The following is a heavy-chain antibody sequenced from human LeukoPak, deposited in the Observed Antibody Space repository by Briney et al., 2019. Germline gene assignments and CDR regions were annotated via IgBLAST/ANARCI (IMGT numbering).Heavy chain of an antibody. V-gene: IGHV4-4*07. CDR2: IYTSGST. CDR3: ARPAVAGTFALSN. Sequence: SETLSLTCTVSGGSISSYYWSWIRQPAGKGLEWIGRIYTSGSTNYNPSLKSRVTISVDTSKNQFSLKLSSVTAADTAVYYCARPAVAGTFALSNWGQGTLVTVSS. CDR1: GGSISSYY. J-gene: IGHJ4*02. D-gene: IGHD6-19*01.